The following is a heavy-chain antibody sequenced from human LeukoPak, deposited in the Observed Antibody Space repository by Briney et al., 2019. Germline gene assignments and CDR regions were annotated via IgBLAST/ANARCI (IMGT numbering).Heavy chain of an antibody. J-gene: IGHJ4*02. Sequence: SETLSLTCAVSGGSISTNNWWSWVRQPPGKGLEWIGEIDHSGSTNYNPSLKSRVTISVDRPKNQFSLNLSSVTAADTAVYYCARGLIYGVRVDYWGQGTLVTVAS. CDR1: GGSISTNNW. CDR3: ARGLIYGVRVDY. CDR2: IDHSGST. V-gene: IGHV4-4*02. D-gene: IGHD4-17*01.